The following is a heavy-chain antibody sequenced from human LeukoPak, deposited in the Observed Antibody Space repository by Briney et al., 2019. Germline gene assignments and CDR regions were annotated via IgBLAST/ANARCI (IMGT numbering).Heavy chain of an antibody. V-gene: IGHV3-30*18. Sequence: GRSLRLSCAASGFRFSNYAMHWVRQAPGKGLGWVTVISYDGNNEYYADSVKGRFTISRDNSKNTLYLQMNSLRVEDTAVYYCAKNWDYYGSGNYYFDYWGQGTLVTVSS. D-gene: IGHD3-10*01. CDR3: AKNWDYYGSGNYYFDY. CDR1: GFRFSNYA. J-gene: IGHJ4*02. CDR2: ISYDGNNE.